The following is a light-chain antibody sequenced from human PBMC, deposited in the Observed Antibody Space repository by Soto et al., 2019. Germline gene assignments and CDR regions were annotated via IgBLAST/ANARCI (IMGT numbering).Light chain of an antibody. CDR1: HSISNY. CDR3: QQRSDWIT. V-gene: IGKV3-11*01. CDR2: GAS. J-gene: IGKJ5*01. Sequence: EIVLTQSPATLSLSPGERATLSCRASHSISNYLAWYQQKPGQAPRLLIYGASTRATGIPARFSGSGSGTDFTLTISSLEPEDFAVYYCQQRSDWITVGQGTRLEIK.